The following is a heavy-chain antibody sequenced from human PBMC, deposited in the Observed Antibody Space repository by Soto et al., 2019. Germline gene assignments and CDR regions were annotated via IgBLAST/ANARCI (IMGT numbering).Heavy chain of an antibody. CDR3: ARAGDYYGSGSYLTYYFDY. CDR2: ISGRGGST. D-gene: IGHD3-10*01. CDR1: GFTFSSYA. J-gene: IGHJ4*02. V-gene: IGHV3-23*01. Sequence: GGSLRLSCAASGFTFSSYAMSWVRQAPGKGLEWVSPISGRGGSTYYADSVKGRFTISRDNSKNTLYLQMNSLRAEDTAVYYCARAGDYYGSGSYLTYYFDYWGLGTLVTVSS.